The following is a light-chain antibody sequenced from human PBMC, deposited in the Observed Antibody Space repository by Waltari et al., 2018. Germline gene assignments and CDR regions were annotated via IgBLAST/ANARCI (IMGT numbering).Light chain of an antibody. CDR3: AAWDDSLNGWV. J-gene: IGLJ3*02. CDR1: SSNIGRNT. V-gene: IGLV1-44*01. Sequence: QSVLTQPPSASGTPGQRVTISCSGSSSNIGRNTVTWYQQLPGTAPNLLIYSNNQRPSGVPDRFSGSKSGTSASLAISGLQSEDEADYYCAAWDDSLNGWVFGGGTKLTVL. CDR2: SNN.